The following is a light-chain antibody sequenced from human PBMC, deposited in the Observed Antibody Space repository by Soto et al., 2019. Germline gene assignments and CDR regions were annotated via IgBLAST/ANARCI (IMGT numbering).Light chain of an antibody. CDR1: QSVSSD. CDR3: QQRSNWLLT. J-gene: IGKJ4*01. CDR2: DAS. Sequence: EIVLTQSPATLSLSPGERATLSCRASQSVSSDLAWYQQKPGRAPRLLIYDASNRATGIPARFSGSGSGTDFTLTISSLEPEDFAVYYCQQRSNWLLTFGGGTKVDIK. V-gene: IGKV3-11*01.